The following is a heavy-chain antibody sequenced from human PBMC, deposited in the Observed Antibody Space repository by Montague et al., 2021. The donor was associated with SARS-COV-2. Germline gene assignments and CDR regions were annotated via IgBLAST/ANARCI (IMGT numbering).Heavy chain of an antibody. CDR2: IYYSGST. CDR3: ARDGGHSDAHFAY. Sequence: SETLSLTCTVSGGSISSSSYYWGWIRQPPGKGLEWIGSIYYSGSTYYNASLKSRVTISVDTSKNQFSLKLTSVTAADTAVYYCARDGGHSDAHFAYWGQGTLVIVSS. CDR1: GGSISSSSYY. V-gene: IGHV4-39*02. D-gene: IGHD3-16*01. J-gene: IGHJ4*02.